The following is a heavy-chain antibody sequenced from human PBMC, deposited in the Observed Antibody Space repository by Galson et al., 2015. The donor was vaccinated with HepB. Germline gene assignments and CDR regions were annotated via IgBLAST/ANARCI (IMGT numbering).Heavy chain of an antibody. V-gene: IGHV3-33*08. D-gene: IGHD1-26*01. CDR3: VRDSEWELLGYFDY. CDR1: EFTFSTFG. Sequence: SLRPSCAGPEFTFSTFGLHWSRKAPGKGREWVPVIWYVGVIKYYPASVKGRFTISRDNSKNTLYLQMNSLRAEDTAVYYCVRDSEWELLGYFDYWGQGTLVTVSS. CDR2: IWYVGVIK. J-gene: IGHJ4*02.